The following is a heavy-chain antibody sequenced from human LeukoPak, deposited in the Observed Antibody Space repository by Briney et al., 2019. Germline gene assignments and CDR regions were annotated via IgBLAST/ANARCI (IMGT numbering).Heavy chain of an antibody. CDR3: ARDTGYNTFDY. Sequence: GGSLRLSCAASGFTFSNYWMSWVRQAPGKGLEWVANIKEDGSDKYYVDSVKGRFTISRDNAKNSQYLQMDSLRAEDTAVYYCARDTGYNTFDYWGQGTLVTVSS. D-gene: IGHD5-24*01. CDR2: IKEDGSDK. J-gene: IGHJ4*02. V-gene: IGHV3-7*05. CDR1: GFTFSNYW.